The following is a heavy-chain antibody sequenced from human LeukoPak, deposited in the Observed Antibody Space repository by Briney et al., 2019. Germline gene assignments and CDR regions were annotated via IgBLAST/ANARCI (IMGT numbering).Heavy chain of an antibody. Sequence: GGSLRLSCAASGFTFSSYAMHWVRQAPGKGLEWVAVISYDGSNKYYADSVKGRFTTSRDNSKNTLYLQMSSLRAEDTAVYYCARLAQFYGMDVWGKGTTVTVSS. CDR1: GFTFSSYA. J-gene: IGHJ6*04. D-gene: IGHD5-24*01. CDR3: ARLAQFYGMDV. V-gene: IGHV3-30*04. CDR2: ISYDGSNK.